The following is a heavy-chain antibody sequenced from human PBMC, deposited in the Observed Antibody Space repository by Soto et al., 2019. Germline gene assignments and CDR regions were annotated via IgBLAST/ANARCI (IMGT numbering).Heavy chain of an antibody. V-gene: IGHV1-69*01. CDR3: ARSFTKSRRGGVAFDY. Sequence: QVQLVQSGAEVKKPGSSVKVSCTTSGGTISSFAINWVRQAPGQGLEWMGGIIPSDGTTKYAEKFQGRVTITADASTSTAYMDLSSLRSEDTAVYYCARSFTKSRRGGVAFDYWGQGTLLTVS. D-gene: IGHD3-3*01. CDR2: IIPSDGTT. J-gene: IGHJ4*02. CDR1: GGTISSFA.